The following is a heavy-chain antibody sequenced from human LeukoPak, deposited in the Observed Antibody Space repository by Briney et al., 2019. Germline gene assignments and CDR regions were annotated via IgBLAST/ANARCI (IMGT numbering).Heavy chain of an antibody. J-gene: IGHJ4*02. CDR2: ISAYNGNT. Sequence: GESLKISCKGSGYTFTSYGISWVRQAPGQGLEWMGWISAYNGNTNYAQKLQGRVTMTTDTSTSTAYMELRSLRSDDTAVYYCARVLVGAQVAFDYWGQGTLVTVSS. CDR1: GYTFTSYG. CDR3: ARVLVGAQVAFDY. D-gene: IGHD1-26*01. V-gene: IGHV1-18*01.